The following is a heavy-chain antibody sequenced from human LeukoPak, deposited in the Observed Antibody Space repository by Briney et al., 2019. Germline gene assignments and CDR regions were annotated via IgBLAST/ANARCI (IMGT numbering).Heavy chain of an antibody. V-gene: IGHV4-59*01. D-gene: IGHD6-6*01. Sequence: SETLSLTCTVSGGSISSYYWSWIRQPPGKGLEWIGYIYNSGSTNYNPSLKRRVTTSVDTSKNQFSLKLSSVTAADTAVYYCARNFPSSSDAFDIWGQGTMVTVSS. CDR2: IYNSGST. CDR1: GGSISSYY. J-gene: IGHJ3*02. CDR3: ARNFPSSSDAFDI.